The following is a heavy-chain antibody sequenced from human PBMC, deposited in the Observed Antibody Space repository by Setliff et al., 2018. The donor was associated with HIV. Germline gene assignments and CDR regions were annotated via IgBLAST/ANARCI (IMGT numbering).Heavy chain of an antibody. D-gene: IGHD5-12*01. CDR1: GFTFSTYW. V-gene: IGHV3-74*01. Sequence: ETLSLSCAASGFTFSTYWMHWVRQAPGKGLVWVSRVSSDGTSKTYADSVKDRFTISRDNAKNTLYLQMNSLRAEDTGVYYCHSGYDTEEQSYFDYWGQGALVTVS. CDR2: VSSDGTSK. CDR3: HSGYDTEEQSYFDY. J-gene: IGHJ4*02.